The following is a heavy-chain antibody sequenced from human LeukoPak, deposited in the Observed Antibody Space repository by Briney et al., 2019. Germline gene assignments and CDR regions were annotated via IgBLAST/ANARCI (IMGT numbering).Heavy chain of an antibody. CDR2: VNHSGYT. J-gene: IGHJ4*02. CDR3: ARMTTGHDY. Sequence: PSETLSLTCGVSGTSFTSYYWSWIRQTPGKGPEWIGGVNHSGYTNMNPSLKSRVTISVDTSKNQFSLMMTSVTAADTAVYFCARMTTGHDYWGQGILVTVSS. CDR1: GTSFTSYY. D-gene: IGHD4-17*01. V-gene: IGHV4-34*01.